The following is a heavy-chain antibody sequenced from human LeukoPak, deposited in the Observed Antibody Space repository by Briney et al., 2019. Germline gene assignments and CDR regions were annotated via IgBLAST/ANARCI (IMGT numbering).Heavy chain of an antibody. V-gene: IGHV4-34*01. J-gene: IGHJ4*02. D-gene: IGHD6-13*01. CDR1: GGSFSGYY. CDR3: ARVGYSSSWYLVGGRYYFDY. CDR2: INHSGST. Sequence: KPSETLSLTCAVYGGSFSGYYWSWIRQPPGKGLEWIGEINHSGSTNYNPSLKSRVTISVDTSKNQFSLKLSSVTAADTAVYYCARVGYSSSWYLVGGRYYFDYWGQGTLVTVSS.